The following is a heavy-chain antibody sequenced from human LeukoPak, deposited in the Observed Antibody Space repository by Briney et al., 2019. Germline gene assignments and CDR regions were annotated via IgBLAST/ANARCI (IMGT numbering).Heavy chain of an antibody. Sequence: SVKVSCKASGGTFSSYAISWVRQAPGQGLEWMGRIIPILGIANYAQKFRGRVTITADKSTSTAYMELSSLRSEDTAVYYCARDPVEMATLNLDYWGQGTLVTVSS. CDR3: ARDPVEMATLNLDY. CDR1: GGTFSSYA. D-gene: IGHD5-24*01. V-gene: IGHV1-69*04. CDR2: IIPILGIA. J-gene: IGHJ4*02.